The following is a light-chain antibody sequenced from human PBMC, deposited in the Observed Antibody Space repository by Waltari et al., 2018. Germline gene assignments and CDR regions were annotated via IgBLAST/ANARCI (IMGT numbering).Light chain of an antibody. CDR3: GSYTSSTTLA. CDR1: SSDVGGYDY. CDR2: DVS. Sequence: QSALTQPASVSGSPGQSITISCTGTSSDVGGYDYVSSYQQHPGKAPKPILYDVSNRPLEVSHRCSGSKSGNTASLTISGLQADDEAEYYCGSYTSSTTLAFGTGTKVTVL. J-gene: IGLJ1*01. V-gene: IGLV2-14*03.